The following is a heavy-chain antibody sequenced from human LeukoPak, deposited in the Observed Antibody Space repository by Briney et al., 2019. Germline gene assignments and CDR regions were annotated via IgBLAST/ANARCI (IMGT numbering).Heavy chain of an antibody. CDR3: AKDHRGSGWSYFDY. V-gene: IGHV3-23*01. D-gene: IGHD6-19*01. CDR2: ISGSGGST. J-gene: IGHJ4*02. CDR1: GFPFSSYA. Sequence: GGSLLLSFAASGFPFSSYAMSWVRRAPGKGREWVSAISGSGGSTYYAYSVQGRFTISRDNSKNTLYLQMNSLRAEDTAVYYCAKDHRGSGWSYFDYWGQGTLVTVSS.